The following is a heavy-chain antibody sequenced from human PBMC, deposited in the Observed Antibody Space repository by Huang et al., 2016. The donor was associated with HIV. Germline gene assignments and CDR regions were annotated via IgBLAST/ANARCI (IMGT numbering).Heavy chain of an antibody. Sequence: QVQLQESGPGPVKPSQTLSLTCTVSGASISRGGYLWSWSRQSPGKGLAWIGSIYDTGSKSYTPSLRSRVTMSVDTSKNQFSLRLTSVTAEDTAVYYCARDRITQCNGGRCYSDWSDPWGQGTLVIVSS. CDR3: ARDRITQCNGGRCYSDWSDP. V-gene: IGHV4-30-4*08. D-gene: IGHD2-15*01. CDR2: IYDTGSK. CDR1: GASISRGGYL. J-gene: IGHJ5*02.